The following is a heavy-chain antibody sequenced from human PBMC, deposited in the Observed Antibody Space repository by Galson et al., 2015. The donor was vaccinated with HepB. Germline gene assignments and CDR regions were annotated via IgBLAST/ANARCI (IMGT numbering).Heavy chain of an antibody. CDR3: AREYRDSSSWYKPNYWYFDL. CDR2: INPSGGST. Sequence: SVKVSCKASGYTFTSYYMHWVRQAPGQGLEWMGIINPSGGSTSYAQKFQGRVTMTRDTSTSTVYMELSSLRSEDTAVYYCAREYRDSSSWYKPNYWYFDLWGRGTLVTVSS. D-gene: IGHD6-13*01. V-gene: IGHV1-46*03. J-gene: IGHJ2*01. CDR1: GYTFTSYY.